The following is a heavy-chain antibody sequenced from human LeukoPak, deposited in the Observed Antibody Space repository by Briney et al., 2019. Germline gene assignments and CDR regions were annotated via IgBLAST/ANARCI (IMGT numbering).Heavy chain of an antibody. J-gene: IGHJ4*02. CDR1: GFTFSSYG. CDR2: LNSDGSST. D-gene: IGHD3-16*01. Sequence: GGSLRLSCAASGFTFSSYGMHWVRQAPGKGLVRVSRLNSDGSSTNYADSVKGRFTISRDNAKNTLYLQMNSLRDEDTAVFYCARSRYDYIWGIDYWGQGTLVTISS. CDR3: ARSRYDYIWGIDY. V-gene: IGHV3-74*01.